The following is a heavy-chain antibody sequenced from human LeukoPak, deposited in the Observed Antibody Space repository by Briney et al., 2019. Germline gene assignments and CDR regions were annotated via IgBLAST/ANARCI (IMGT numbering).Heavy chain of an antibody. Sequence: GGSLRLSCAASGFTFSSYTMNWVRQAPGKGLQWVSSISTRSSYLYYADSVKGRFTISRDDAKNSLYLQLNSLRAEDTAVYYCATLASTDGYWGQGTLVTVSS. CDR1: GFTFSSYT. J-gene: IGHJ4*02. D-gene: IGHD1-1*01. CDR2: ISTRSSYL. V-gene: IGHV3-21*01. CDR3: ATLASTDGY.